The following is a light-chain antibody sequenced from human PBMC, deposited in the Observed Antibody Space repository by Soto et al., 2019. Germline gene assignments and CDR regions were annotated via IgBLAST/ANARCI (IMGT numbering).Light chain of an antibody. V-gene: IGKV3-20*01. CDR1: QSVDSNS. J-gene: IGKJ4*01. CDR2: GAS. CDR3: QQYATSPT. Sequence: EIVLTQSPGTLSLSPGERATLSCRASQSVDSNSLAWYQHKPGQAPRLLIYGASSRAPGISDRYSGRGSGTDFHLTINRLEPEDFAVYYCQQYATSPTFGGGTRLEIK.